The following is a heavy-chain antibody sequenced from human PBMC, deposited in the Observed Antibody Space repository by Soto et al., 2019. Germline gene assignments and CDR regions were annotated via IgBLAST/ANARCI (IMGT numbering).Heavy chain of an antibody. V-gene: IGHV4-34*01. J-gene: IGHJ2*01. CDR1: GGSFSGFY. CDR3: ARMAGPWYFDL. Sequence: SETLSLTCAVHGGSFSGFYWTWIRQPPGKGLEWIGEINHSGSSNYNPPLKSRVTMSLDTSRNQFSLSLNPVTAADTAVYYCARMAGPWYFDLWGRGTLVTVSS. CDR2: INHSGSS.